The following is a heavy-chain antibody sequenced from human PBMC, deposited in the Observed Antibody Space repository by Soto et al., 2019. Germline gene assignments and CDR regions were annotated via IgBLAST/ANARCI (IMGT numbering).Heavy chain of an antibody. CDR3: ARGMGYCSGGSCYYYYGMDV. CDR2: IYHSGST. D-gene: IGHD2-15*01. J-gene: IGHJ6*02. Sequence: KPSETLSLTCAVSGGSISSGGYSWIWIRHPPGKGLEWIGYIYHSGSTYYNPSLKSRVTISVDRSKNQFSLKLSSVTAADTAVYYCARGMGYCSGGSCYYYYGMDVWGQGTTVTVSS. V-gene: IGHV4-30-2*01. CDR1: GGSISSGGYS.